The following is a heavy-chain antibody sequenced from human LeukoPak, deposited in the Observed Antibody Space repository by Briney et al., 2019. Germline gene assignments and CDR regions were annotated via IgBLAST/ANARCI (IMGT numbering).Heavy chain of an antibody. D-gene: IGHD3-22*01. CDR3: ARDRYYYDSSGYYDY. J-gene: IGHJ4*02. V-gene: IGHV1-2*02. CDR2: INPNSGDT. CDR1: GYTFTSYY. Sequence: ASVKVSCKASGYTFTSYYMHWVRQAPGQGLEWMGWINPNSGDTNYAQKFQGRVTMTRDTSISTAYMELSRLRSDDTAVYYCARDRYYYDSSGYYDYWGQGTLVTVSS.